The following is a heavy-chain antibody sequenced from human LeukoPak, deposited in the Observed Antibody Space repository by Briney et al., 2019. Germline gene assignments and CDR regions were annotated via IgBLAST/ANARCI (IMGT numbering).Heavy chain of an antibody. Sequence: PGGSLRLSCAASGFTFSSYDMHWVRQAPGKGLQWLALTSDDGSAKYYADSVKGRFTISRDNSQNTLYLQMNSLRADETAIYYCARAPGGFHGDYSPIAYWGQGTLVTVSS. J-gene: IGHJ4*02. CDR3: ARAPGGFHGDYSPIAY. CDR2: TSDDGSAK. D-gene: IGHD4-17*01. CDR1: GFTFSSYD. V-gene: IGHV3-30-3*01.